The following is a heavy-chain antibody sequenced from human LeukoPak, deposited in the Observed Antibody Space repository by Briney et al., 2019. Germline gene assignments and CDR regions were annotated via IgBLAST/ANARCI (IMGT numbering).Heavy chain of an antibody. D-gene: IGHD3-10*01. CDR1: GASISSYY. CDR2: ISYSGST. CDR3: ARHPELYFFDY. V-gene: IGHV4-59*08. Sequence: SETLSLTCTVSGASISSYYWSRIRQPPGKGLEWIGYISYSGSTNYNPSLKSRVTISADTSKNQVSLTLSSVTAADTAVYYCARHPELYFFDYWGQGTLVTVSS. J-gene: IGHJ4*02.